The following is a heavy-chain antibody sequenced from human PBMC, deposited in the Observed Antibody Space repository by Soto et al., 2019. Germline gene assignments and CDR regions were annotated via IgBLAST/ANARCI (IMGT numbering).Heavy chain of an antibody. CDR2: INLKGDST. CDR3: VKDRAIDH. V-gene: IGHV3-64D*08. D-gene: IGHD5-12*01. CDR1: GFTVTSQS. J-gene: IGHJ4*02. Sequence: GGSLRLSCSVSGFTVTSQSMHWVRQAPGKGLLYVSSINLKGDSTYYADSVKGRFTISRDSSKNTLYLHMSSLRVEDTALYYCVKDRAIDHWGQGTLVTVSS.